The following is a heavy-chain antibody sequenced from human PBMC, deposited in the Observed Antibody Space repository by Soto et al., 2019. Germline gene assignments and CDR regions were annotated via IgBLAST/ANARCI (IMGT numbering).Heavy chain of an antibody. D-gene: IGHD5-18*01. Sequence: EVQLVESGGGLVKPGGSLRLSCAASGFTFSSYSMNWVRQAPGKGLEWVSSISSSSSYIYYADSVKGRFTISRDNAKKSLYLQMNSLSAEDTAVYYCARDQPGYSYGYGLGSWGQGTLVTVSS. V-gene: IGHV3-21*01. CDR1: GFTFSSYS. CDR2: ISSSSSYI. CDR3: ARDQPGYSYGYGLGS. J-gene: IGHJ5*01.